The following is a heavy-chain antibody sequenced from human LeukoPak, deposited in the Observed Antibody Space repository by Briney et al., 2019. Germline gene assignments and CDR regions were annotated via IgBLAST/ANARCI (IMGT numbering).Heavy chain of an antibody. CDR3: TTDSPETAAFDY. D-gene: IGHD1-1*01. CDR1: GFSFSTYS. V-gene: IGHV3-48*04. Sequence: GGSLRLSCTASGFSFSTYSMNWVRQAPGKGLEWVSYIVGSSSNIYYADSVKGRFTISRDNAKNSLYLQMDSLRAEDTAVYYCTTDSPETAAFDYWGQGTLVTVSS. CDR2: IVGSSSNI. J-gene: IGHJ4*02.